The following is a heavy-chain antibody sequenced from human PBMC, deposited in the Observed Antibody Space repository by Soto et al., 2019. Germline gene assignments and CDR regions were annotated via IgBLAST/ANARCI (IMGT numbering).Heavy chain of an antibody. CDR3: ARQGFGQLHGLVDV. D-gene: IGHD3-10*01. V-gene: IGHV4-59*08. Sequence: SEALSLTCSVSGGSITSHYCSWFRQPPGKGLEWIGYIHHSGSTSYNPSLKSRVTMSVDTSKNQFSLKVSSVTAADTALYYCARQGFGQLHGLVDVWGPGTTVTVSS. CDR1: GGSITSHY. CDR2: IHHSGST. J-gene: IGHJ6*02.